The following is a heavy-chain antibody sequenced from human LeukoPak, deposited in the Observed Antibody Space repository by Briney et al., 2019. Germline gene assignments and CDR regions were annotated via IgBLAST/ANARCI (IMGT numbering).Heavy chain of an antibody. CDR1: GGSISSGDYY. J-gene: IGHJ4*02. Sequence: SETLSLTCTVSGGSISSGDYYWSWIRQPPGKGLEWIGYIYYSGSTYYNPSLKSRVTISVDTSKNQFSLKLSSVTAADTAVYYCASPRIAAAGPVDYWGQGTLVTVSS. D-gene: IGHD6-13*01. V-gene: IGHV4-30-4*01. CDR2: IYYSGST. CDR3: ASPRIAAAGPVDY.